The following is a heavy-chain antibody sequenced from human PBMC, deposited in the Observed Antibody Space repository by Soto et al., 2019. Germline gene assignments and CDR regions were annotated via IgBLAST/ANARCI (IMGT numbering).Heavy chain of an antibody. V-gene: IGHV1-69*01. CDR3: ARDLSLYCSGGSCYSAVIDY. Sequence: QVQLVQSGAEVKKPGSSVKVSCKASGGTFSSYAISWVRQAPGQGLEWMGGSIPIFGTANYAQKFQGRVTIPADASTSTAYMELSSLRAEDTAVYYCARDLSLYCSGGSCYSAVIDYWVQGTLVTVSS. CDR1: GGTFSSYA. CDR2: SIPIFGTA. D-gene: IGHD2-15*01. J-gene: IGHJ4*02.